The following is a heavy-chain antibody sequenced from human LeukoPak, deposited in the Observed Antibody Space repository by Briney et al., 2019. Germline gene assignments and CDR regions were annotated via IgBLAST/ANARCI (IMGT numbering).Heavy chain of an antibody. D-gene: IGHD3-22*01. J-gene: IGHJ4*02. CDR1: GFIFSNSG. Sequence: PGGSLRLSCAAFGFIFSNSGMHWVRQAPGKGLEWVAVISSDGTNEYYADSVKGRFTISRDDSKNTLYLQMNGLRVEDTAVYFCAEGPGYYFDGSDYWGQGTLVTVSS. V-gene: IGHV3-30*18. CDR3: AEGPGYYFDGSDY. CDR2: ISSDGTNE.